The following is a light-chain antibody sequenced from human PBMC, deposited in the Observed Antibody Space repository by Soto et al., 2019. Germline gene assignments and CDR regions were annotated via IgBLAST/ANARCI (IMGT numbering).Light chain of an antibody. CDR1: SSDVGGYNY. V-gene: IGLV2-14*01. CDR3: RSYTSSSTLVV. J-gene: IGLJ2*01. CDR2: EVS. Sequence: ALTQPASLSGSPGQSITISCTGTSSDVGGYNYVSWYQQHPGKAPKLMIYEVSNRPSGVSNRFSGSMSGNTASLTISGLQAEDEADYYGRSYTSSSTLVVFGGGTKLTVL.